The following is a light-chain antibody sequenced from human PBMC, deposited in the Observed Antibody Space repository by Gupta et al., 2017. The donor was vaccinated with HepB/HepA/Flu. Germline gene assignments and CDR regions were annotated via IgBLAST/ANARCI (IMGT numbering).Light chain of an antibody. CDR3: QAWDRSTAV. J-gene: IGLJ1*01. CDR1: ELGDKY. V-gene: IGLV3-1*01. CDR2: KDD. Sequence: SYELTQPPSVSVSPGQTASITCSGNELGDKYASWYQQRPGQSPVLVIYKDDKRPAGIPERFSGSNSGNTATLTISGTQAMDEDYYYCQAWDRSTAVFGTGTKVTVL.